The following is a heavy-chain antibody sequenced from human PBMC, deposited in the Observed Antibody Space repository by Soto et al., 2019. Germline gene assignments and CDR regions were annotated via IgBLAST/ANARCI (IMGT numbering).Heavy chain of an antibody. CDR1: GYTFTGYY. CDR3: ARSGYYDYVWGTDGY. D-gene: IGHD3-16*01. V-gene: IGHV1-2*04. Sequence: ASVKVSCKASGYTFTGYYMHWVRQAPGQGLEWMGWINPNSGGTNYAQKFQGWVTMTRDTSISTAYMELSRLRSDDTAVYYCARSGYYDYVWGTDGYWGQGTLVTVSS. J-gene: IGHJ4*02. CDR2: INPNSGGT.